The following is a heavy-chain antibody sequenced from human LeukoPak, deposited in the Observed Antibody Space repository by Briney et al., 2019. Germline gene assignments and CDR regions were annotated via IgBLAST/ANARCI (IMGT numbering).Heavy chain of an antibody. CDR3: AKGGGYEAQYYYYYLDV. CDR2: IRYDGSNK. D-gene: IGHD5-12*01. J-gene: IGHJ6*03. Sequence: GGSLRLSCAASGFTFSSYGMHWVRQAPGKGLEWLAFIRYDGSNKYYADSVKGRFTISRDNSKNTLYLQMKSLRAEDTAVYYCAKGGGYEAQYYYYYLDVWGKGTTVTISS. CDR1: GFTFSSYG. V-gene: IGHV3-30*02.